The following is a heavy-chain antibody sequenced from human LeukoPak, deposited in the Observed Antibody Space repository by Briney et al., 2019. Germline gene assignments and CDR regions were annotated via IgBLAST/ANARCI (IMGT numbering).Heavy chain of an antibody. Sequence: SVKVSCKASGGTFSSYAISWVRQAPGQGLEWMGRIIPIFGTANYAQKFQGRVTITTDESTSTAYMELSSLRSEDTAVYYCASYYGDPYYFDYWGQGTLVTVSS. CDR2: IIPIFGTA. CDR1: GGTFSSYA. D-gene: IGHD4-17*01. J-gene: IGHJ4*02. CDR3: ASYYGDPYYFDY. V-gene: IGHV1-69*05.